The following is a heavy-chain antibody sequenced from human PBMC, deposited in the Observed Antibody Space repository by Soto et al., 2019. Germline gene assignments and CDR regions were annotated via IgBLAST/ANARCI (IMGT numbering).Heavy chain of an antibody. CDR1: GYTFTRYD. V-gene: IGHV1-8*01. Sequence: GASVKVSCKASGYTFTRYDINWVRQATGQGLEWMGWMNPNSGNTGYAQKFQGRVTMTRNTSISTAYMELSSLRSEDTAVYYCASFYGSGRDFDYWGQGTLVTVSS. CDR3: ASFYGSGRDFDY. CDR2: MNPNSGNT. J-gene: IGHJ4*02. D-gene: IGHD3-10*01.